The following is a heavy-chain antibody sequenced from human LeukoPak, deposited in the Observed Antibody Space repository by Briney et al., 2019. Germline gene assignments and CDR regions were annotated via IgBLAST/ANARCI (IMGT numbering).Heavy chain of an antibody. CDR1: GYTFTGYY. Sequence: ASVKVSCKASGYTFTGYYMHWVRQAPGQGLEWMGWINLNSGGTNYAQKFQGRVTMTGDTSISTAYMELSRLRSDDTAVYYCARERVMMAGTIDYWGQGTLVTVSS. CDR2: INLNSGGT. CDR3: ARERVMMAGTIDY. V-gene: IGHV1-2*02. D-gene: IGHD6-19*01. J-gene: IGHJ4*02.